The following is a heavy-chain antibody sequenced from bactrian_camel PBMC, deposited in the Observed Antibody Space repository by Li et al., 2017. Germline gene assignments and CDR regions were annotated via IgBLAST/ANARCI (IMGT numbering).Heavy chain of an antibody. CDR1: GFTFGDYD. CDR3: AKVHDYWYHSDFSN. V-gene: IGHV3S1*01. CDR2: INPGAGST. J-gene: IGHJ6*01. Sequence: HVQLVESGGGLVQPGGSLRLSCVASGFTFGDYDMSWVRQAPGKGLEWVARINPGAGSTYYADSVKGRFTISRDNAKNTLYLQLDSLKTEDTAMYYCAKVHDYWYHSDFSNWGQGTQVTVS. D-gene: IGHD6*01.